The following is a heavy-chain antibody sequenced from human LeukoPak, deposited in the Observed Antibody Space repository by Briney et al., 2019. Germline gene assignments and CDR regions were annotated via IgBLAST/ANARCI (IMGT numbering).Heavy chain of an antibody. J-gene: IGHJ4*02. D-gene: IGHD4-17*01. CDR3: TTDARAVTNVEHFDY. CDR1: GFTFSSYA. Sequence: KSGGSLRLSCAASGFTFSSYAMSWVRQAPGKGLEWVGRIKGETDGGTTDYAAPVKGRFTISRDDSKNTLYLQMSSLTTEDTAVYYCTTDARAVTNVEHFDYWGQGTLVTVSS. CDR2: IKGETDGGTT. V-gene: IGHV3-15*01.